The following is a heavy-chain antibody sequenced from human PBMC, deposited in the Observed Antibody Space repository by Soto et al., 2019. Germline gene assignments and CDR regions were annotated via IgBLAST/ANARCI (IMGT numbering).Heavy chain of an antibody. D-gene: IGHD3-22*01. J-gene: IGHJ6*02. CDR2: TYTGGYT. CDR1: GFIVSDNY. Sequence: GGSLRLSCAASGFIVSDNYINWVRQAPGKGLEWVSVTYTGGYTYYADSVKGRFTISRDNSKNTVNLQMNSLRAEDTAVYYCARGVYYDNSGHLYGMDVWGQGTTVTVSS. CDR3: ARGVYYDNSGHLYGMDV. V-gene: IGHV3-53*01.